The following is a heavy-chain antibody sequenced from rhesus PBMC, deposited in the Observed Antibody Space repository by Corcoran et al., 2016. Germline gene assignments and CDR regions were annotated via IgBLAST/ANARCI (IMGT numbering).Heavy chain of an antibody. CDR1: GGSISSSNW. CDR2: TSGSICRP. D-gene: IGHD2-2*01. CDR3: ARAPIVLVLLAKRGRFDV. Sequence: QVQLQESGPGLVKPSETLSLTCAVSGGSISSSNWWSWIRQPPGKGLEGIGYTSGSICRPNYPPPPTGRVSLSKDPSKTQSSLKLSSLTAADTAVYYCARAPIVLVLLAKRGRFDVWGPGVLVTVSS. V-gene: IGHV4S19*01. J-gene: IGHJ5-1*01.